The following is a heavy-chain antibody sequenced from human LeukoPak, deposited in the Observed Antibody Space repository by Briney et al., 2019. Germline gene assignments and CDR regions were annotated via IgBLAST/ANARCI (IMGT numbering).Heavy chain of an antibody. V-gene: IGHV4-59*01. J-gene: IGHJ4*02. CDR3: ARDRGPYSSSLYYFDY. CDR2: IYYSGST. CDR1: GGSISNYY. Sequence: SETLSLTCTVSGGSISNYYWSWIRQPPGKGLEWIGYIYYSGSTNYNPSLKSRVTISVDTSKNQFSLKLSSVTAADTAVYYCARDRGPYSSSLYYFDYWGQGTLVTVSS. D-gene: IGHD6-6*01.